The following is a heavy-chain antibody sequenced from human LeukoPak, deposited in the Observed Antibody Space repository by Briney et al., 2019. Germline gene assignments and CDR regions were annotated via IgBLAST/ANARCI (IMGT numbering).Heavy chain of an antibody. CDR2: ISSSSGYK. Sequence: TGGSLRLSCAVSGFTFSSYSMTWVRQAPGKGLEWVSSISSSSGYKYYADSVKGRFTISRDNAKNSLYLQMDSLRAEDAAVYSCARTSGESTAALRAPFDYWGQGTLATVSS. J-gene: IGHJ4*02. CDR3: ARTSGESTAALRAPFDY. V-gene: IGHV3-21*01. CDR1: GFTFSSYS. D-gene: IGHD6-6*01.